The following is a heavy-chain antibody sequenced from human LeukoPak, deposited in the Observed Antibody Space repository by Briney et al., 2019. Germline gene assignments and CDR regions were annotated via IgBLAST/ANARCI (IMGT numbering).Heavy chain of an antibody. D-gene: IGHD5-12*01. CDR3: ARDHEIAVATIDAFDI. CDR2: ISAYNGNT. J-gene: IGHJ3*02. CDR1: GYTFTSYG. V-gene: IGHV1-18*01. Sequence: ASVKVSCKASGYTFTSYGISWVRQAPGQGLEWMGWISAYNGNTNYAQKLQGRVTMTTDTSTSTAYMELRSLRSDDTAVYYCARDHEIAVATIDAFDIWGQGTMVTVSS.